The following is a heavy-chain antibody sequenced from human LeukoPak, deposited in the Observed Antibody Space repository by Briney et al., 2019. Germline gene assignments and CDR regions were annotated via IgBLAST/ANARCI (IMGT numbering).Heavy chain of an antibody. V-gene: IGHV4-4*02. CDR3: ARDRPYGCSSTSCYYYGMDV. D-gene: IGHD2-2*01. CDR2: IYHSGST. J-gene: IGHJ6*02. CDR1: GGSISSSNW. Sequence: SETLSLTCAVSGGSISSSNWWSWVRQPPGKGLEWIGEIYHSGSTNYNSSLKSRVTISVDKSKNQFSLKLSSVTAADTAVYYCARDRPYGCSSTSCYYYGMDVWGQGTTVTVSS.